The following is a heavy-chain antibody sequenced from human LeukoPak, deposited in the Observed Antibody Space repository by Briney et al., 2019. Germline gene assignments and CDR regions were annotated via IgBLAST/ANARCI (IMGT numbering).Heavy chain of an antibody. J-gene: IGHJ2*01. CDR3: ARGLTSSDWYFDL. V-gene: IGHV4-39*07. CDR2: IYYSGSS. CDR1: GGSISRSGYY. D-gene: IGHD4/OR15-4a*01. Sequence: SETLSLTCTVSGGSISRSGYYWGWIRQPPGKGLEWIGSIYYSGSSYYNPSLKSRVTLSVDTSKNQFSLKLSSVTAADTAVYYCARGLTSSDWYFDLWGRGTLVTVSS.